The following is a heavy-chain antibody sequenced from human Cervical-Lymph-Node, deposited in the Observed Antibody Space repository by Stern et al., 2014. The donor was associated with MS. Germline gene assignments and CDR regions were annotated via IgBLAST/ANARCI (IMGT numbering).Heavy chain of an antibody. Sequence: QLQLQESGPGLVKPSQTLSLTCTVSGGFINSGGFYWSWIRQPAGKGLEWIGRVYTSGSTNYNPSLKNRTTISLDTSKNQLSLRLSYVTAADTAVYFCARDVAVGATVDGGFYYGLDVWGRGTTVTVSS. D-gene: IGHD1-26*01. CDR3: ARDVAVGATVDGGFYYGLDV. J-gene: IGHJ6*02. V-gene: IGHV4-61*02. CDR1: GGFINSGGFY. CDR2: VYTSGST.